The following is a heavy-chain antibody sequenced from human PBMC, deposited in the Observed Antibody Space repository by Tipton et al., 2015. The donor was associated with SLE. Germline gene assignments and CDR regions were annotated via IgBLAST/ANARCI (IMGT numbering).Heavy chain of an antibody. V-gene: IGHV4-34*01. CDR3: TRGSGSSWFDP. Sequence: TLSLTCAVYGESFSAHYWSWIRQSPGKGLEWIGEVNHSGSAKYNPSLKSRVTISVDMSKNQFSMRLTSVTAADTAVYYCTRGSGSSWFDPWGPGTLVTVSS. J-gene: IGHJ5*02. D-gene: IGHD7-27*01. CDR2: VNHSGSA. CDR1: GESFSAHY.